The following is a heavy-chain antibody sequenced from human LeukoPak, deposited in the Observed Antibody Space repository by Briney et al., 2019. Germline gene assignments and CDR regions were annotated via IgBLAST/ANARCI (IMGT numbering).Heavy chain of an antibody. CDR1: GFTFSSYA. CDR2: ISGSGAST. Sequence: GGSLRLSCAASGFTFSSYAMSWVRQAPGKGLEWVSAISGSGASTYYADSVRGRFTISRDNSKNTLYLQMNSLRAEDTAVYYCAKTLYYYDSTGYYYFDYWGQGTLVTVSP. V-gene: IGHV3-23*01. CDR3: AKTLYYYDSTGYYYFDY. D-gene: IGHD3-22*01. J-gene: IGHJ4*02.